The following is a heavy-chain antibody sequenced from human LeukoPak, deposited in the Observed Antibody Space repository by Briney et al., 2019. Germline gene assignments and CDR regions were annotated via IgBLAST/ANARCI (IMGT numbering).Heavy chain of an antibody. D-gene: IGHD5-18*01. V-gene: IGHV4-30-2*01. CDR3: ARVDTAMVDY. J-gene: IGHJ4*02. CDR2: IYHSGST. Sequence: PSQTLSLTCAVSGGSISSGGYSWSWIRQPPGKGLEWIGYIYHSGSTYYNPSLKSRVTISVDRSKNQFSLKLSSVTAADTAVYYCARVDTAMVDYWGQGTLVTVSS. CDR1: GGSISSGGYS.